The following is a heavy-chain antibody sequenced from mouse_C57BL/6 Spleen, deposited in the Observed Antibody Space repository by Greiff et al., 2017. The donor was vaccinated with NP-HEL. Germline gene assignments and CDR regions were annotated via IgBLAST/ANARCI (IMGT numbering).Heavy chain of an antibody. Sequence: EVKLVESGGGLVQPKGSLKLSCAASGFSFNTYAMNWVRQAPGKGLEWVARIRSKSNNYATYYADSVKDRFTISRDDSESMLYLHMNNLNTEDTAMYYCVRHSIYDCDNYAMDYWGQGTSVTVSS. D-gene: IGHD2-3*01. V-gene: IGHV10-1*01. CDR1: GFSFNTYA. CDR2: IRSKSNNYAT. J-gene: IGHJ4*01. CDR3: VRHSIYDCDNYAMDY.